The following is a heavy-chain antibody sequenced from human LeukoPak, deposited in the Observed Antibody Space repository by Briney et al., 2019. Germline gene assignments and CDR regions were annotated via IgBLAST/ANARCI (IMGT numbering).Heavy chain of an antibody. CDR3: AKDRDDFWSGPYYFDY. Sequence: PGGSLRLSCAASGFTFSNYGMHWVRQAPGKGLEWVSAISGSGGSTYYADSVKGRFTISRDNSKNTLYLQMNSLRAEDTAVYYCAKDRDDFWSGPYYFDYWGQGTLVTVSS. V-gene: IGHV3-23*01. CDR1: GFTFSNYG. J-gene: IGHJ4*02. CDR2: ISGSGGST. D-gene: IGHD3-3*01.